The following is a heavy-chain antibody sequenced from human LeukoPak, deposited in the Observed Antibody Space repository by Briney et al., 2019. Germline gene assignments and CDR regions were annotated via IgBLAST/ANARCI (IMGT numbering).Heavy chain of an antibody. CDR3: AKDWVVVVAATLGY. D-gene: IGHD2-15*01. CDR1: GFTFSCYA. Sequence: PGGSLRLSCAASGFTFSCYAMSWVRQAPGKGLEWVSAISGSGGSTYYADSVKGRFTISRDNSKNTLYLQMNSLRAEDTAVYYCAKDWVVVVAATLGYWGQGTLVTVSS. J-gene: IGHJ4*02. CDR2: ISGSGGST. V-gene: IGHV3-23*01.